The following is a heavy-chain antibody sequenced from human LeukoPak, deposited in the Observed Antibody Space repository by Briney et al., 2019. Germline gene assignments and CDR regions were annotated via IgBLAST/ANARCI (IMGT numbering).Heavy chain of an antibody. V-gene: IGHV3-30*18. CDR3: AKASTRWNAFDI. CDR1: GFTFSSYG. CDR2: ISYDGSNK. D-gene: IGHD3-3*01. J-gene: IGHJ3*02. Sequence: GGSLRLSCAASGFTFSSYGMHWVRQAPGKGLEWVAVISYDGSNKYYADSVKGRFTISRDNSKNTLYLQMNSLRAEDTALYYCAKASTRWNAFDIWGQGTMVTVSS.